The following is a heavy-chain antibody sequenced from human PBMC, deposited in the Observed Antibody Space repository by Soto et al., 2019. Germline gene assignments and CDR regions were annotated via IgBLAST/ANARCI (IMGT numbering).Heavy chain of an antibody. J-gene: IGHJ4*02. Sequence: GGSLRLSCAASGFTFSSYSMNWVRQAPGKGLEWVSYISSSSTIYYADSVKGRFTISRDNAKNSLYLQMNSLRDEDTAVYYCARDREDPTGGNYLDYWGQGTLVTVSS. D-gene: IGHD2-8*02. CDR1: GFTFSSYS. CDR2: ISSSSTI. V-gene: IGHV3-48*02. CDR3: ARDREDPTGGNYLDY.